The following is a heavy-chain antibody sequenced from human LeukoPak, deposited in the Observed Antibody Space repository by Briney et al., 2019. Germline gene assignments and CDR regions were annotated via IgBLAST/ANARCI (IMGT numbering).Heavy chain of an antibody. CDR1: GFTFSSYW. CDR3: AREVVVVTTMYAFDI. CDR2: ISSDGSST. V-gene: IGHV3-74*01. D-gene: IGHD2-21*02. J-gene: IGHJ3*02. Sequence: PGGSLRLSCAASGFTFSSYWMHWVRHAPGKGLVWVSRISSDGSSTSYADSVKGRFTISRDNAKNTLYLQMNSLRAEDTAVYYCAREVVVVTTMYAFDIWGQGTMVTVSS.